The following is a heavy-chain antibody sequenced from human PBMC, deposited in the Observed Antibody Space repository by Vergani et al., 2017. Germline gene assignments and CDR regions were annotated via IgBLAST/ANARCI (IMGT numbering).Heavy chain of an antibody. V-gene: IGHV1-8*01. CDR1: GYTFTSYD. D-gene: IGHD6-13*01. CDR2: MNPNSGNT. CDR3: AVVAIAAAGIFDY. Sequence: QAQLVQSGAEVKKPGASVKVSCKASGYTFTSYDINWVRQATGQGLEWMGWMNPNSGNTGNAQKFQGRVTMTRNTSISTAYMELSSLRSEDTAVYYCAVVAIAAAGIFDYWGQGTLVTVSS. J-gene: IGHJ4*02.